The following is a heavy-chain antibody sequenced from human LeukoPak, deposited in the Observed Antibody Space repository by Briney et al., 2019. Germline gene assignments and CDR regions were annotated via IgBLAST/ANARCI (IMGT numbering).Heavy chain of an antibody. J-gene: IGHJ4*02. CDR2: IDYSGNT. Sequence: SETLSLTCTVSGVSISSSNSYWGWIRQPPGKGLEWIGSIDYSGNTYNNASLKSQVSISIDTCKNQFSLRLTSVTAADTAVYYCARQTGSGLFILPGGQGTLVTVSS. D-gene: IGHD3/OR15-3a*01. CDR1: GVSISSSNSY. V-gene: IGHV4-39*01. CDR3: ARQTGSGLFILP.